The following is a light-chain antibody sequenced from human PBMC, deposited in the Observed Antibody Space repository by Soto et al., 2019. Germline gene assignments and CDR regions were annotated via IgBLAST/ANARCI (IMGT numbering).Light chain of an antibody. CDR2: DAS. V-gene: IGKV3-15*01. Sequence: EMVMTQSPATLSVSPGERVTLSCRASQSVFSKLAWYQQRPGQAPTLLIFDASARAPGIPARFSGSGSGTEFTLTINSLKSEDFGVYFCMQYNKWPLRTFGQGTKVEIK. J-gene: IGKJ1*01. CDR3: MQYNKWPLRT. CDR1: QSVFSK.